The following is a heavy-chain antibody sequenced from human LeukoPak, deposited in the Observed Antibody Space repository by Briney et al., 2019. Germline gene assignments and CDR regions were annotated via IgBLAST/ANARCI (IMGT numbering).Heavy chain of an antibody. J-gene: IGHJ4*02. V-gene: IGHV3-23*01. CDR1: GFTFSNYA. Sequence: GGSLGLSCAASGFTFSNYAMSWVRQAPGKGLEWVSGISGIGGSTYYADSVEGRFTISRDNSKNTLYLQMNSLRAENTAVYYCAKGKDGSGSSVWQHWGQGTLVIVSS. CDR3: AKGKDGSGSSVWQH. CDR2: ISGIGGST. D-gene: IGHD3-10*01.